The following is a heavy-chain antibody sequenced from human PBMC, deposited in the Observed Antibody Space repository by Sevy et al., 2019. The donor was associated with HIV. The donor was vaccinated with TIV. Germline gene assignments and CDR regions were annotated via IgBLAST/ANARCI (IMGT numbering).Heavy chain of an antibody. D-gene: IGHD6-13*01. J-gene: IGHJ4*02. V-gene: IGHV4-39*01. Sequence: SETLSLTCTVSGGSISSSSYYWGWIRQPPGKGLEWIGSIYYSGSTYYNPSLKSRVTISVDTSKNQFSLKLSSVTAADTAVYYCARWDRIAAAGPFFDYWGQGTLVTVSS. CDR2: IYYSGST. CDR3: ARWDRIAAAGPFFDY. CDR1: GGSISSSSYY.